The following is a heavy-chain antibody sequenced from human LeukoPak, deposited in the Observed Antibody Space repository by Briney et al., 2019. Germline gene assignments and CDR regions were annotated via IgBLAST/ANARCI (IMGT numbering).Heavy chain of an antibody. CDR1: GGSFSGYY. CDR2: INHSGST. J-gene: IGHJ4*02. D-gene: IGHD5-24*01. CDR3: ARDLRWPTGGIGGY. V-gene: IGHV4-34*01. Sequence: SETLSLTCAVYGGSFSGYYWSWIRQPPGKGLEWIGEINHSGSTNYNPSLKSRVTISVDTSKNQFSLKLSSVTAADTAVYYCARDLRWPTGGIGGYWGQGTLVTVSS.